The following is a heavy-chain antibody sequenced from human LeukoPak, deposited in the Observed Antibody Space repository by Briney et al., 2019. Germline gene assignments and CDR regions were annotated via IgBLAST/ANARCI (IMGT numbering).Heavy chain of an antibody. CDR1: GFTFSGYW. D-gene: IGHD6-19*01. Sequence: GGSLRLPCAASGFTFSGYWMHWVRQAPGKGLVWVSRINSDGYSITYADSVKGRFTISRDNAKNTLYLQMSSLIAEDTAVYFCTRAGYSSGFDSWGQGTLVTVSS. V-gene: IGHV3-74*03. CDR2: INSDGYSI. CDR3: TRAGYSSGFDS. J-gene: IGHJ5*01.